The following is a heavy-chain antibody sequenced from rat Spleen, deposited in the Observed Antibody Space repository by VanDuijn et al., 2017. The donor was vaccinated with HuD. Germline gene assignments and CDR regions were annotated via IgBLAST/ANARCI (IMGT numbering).Heavy chain of an antibody. CDR3: TRGVRVWGYFDY. D-gene: IGHD1-4*01. Sequence: EVQLVESDGGLVQPGKSLKLSCAASGFSFSNYGMAWVRQAPTKGLEWVASITNTGGSTYYPDSVKGRFTISRDNAKSTLYLQMNSLRSEDTATYYCTRGVRVWGYFDYWGQGVMVTVSS. J-gene: IGHJ2*01. V-gene: IGHV5-29*01. CDR1: GFSFSNYG. CDR2: ITNTGGST.